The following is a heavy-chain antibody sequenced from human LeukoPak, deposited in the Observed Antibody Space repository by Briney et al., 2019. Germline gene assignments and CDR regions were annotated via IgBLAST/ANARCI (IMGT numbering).Heavy chain of an antibody. D-gene: IGHD6-13*01. CDR1: GGTFSSYA. V-gene: IGHV1-69*13. J-gene: IGHJ4*02. CDR2: IIPIFGTA. Sequence: GASVKVSCKASGGTFSSYAISWVRQAPGQGLEWMGGIIPIFGTANYAQKFQGRVTITADESTSTAYMELSSLRSEDTAVYDCARDFSSWYERPHTGFDYWGQGTLVTVSS. CDR3: ARDFSSWYERPHTGFDY.